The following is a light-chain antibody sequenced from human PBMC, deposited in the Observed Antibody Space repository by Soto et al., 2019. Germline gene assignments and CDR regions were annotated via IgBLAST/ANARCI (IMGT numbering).Light chain of an antibody. V-gene: IGKV3-15*01. Sequence: EIVLTHSPGTLALSPCERATLSFSASQSVSSNYLAWYQQKPGQAPRLLIYGASTRATGIPARFSGSGSGTEFTLTISSLQSEDFAVYYCHQYDNWPKTFGQGTRLEIK. J-gene: IGKJ5*01. CDR3: HQYDNWPKT. CDR2: GAS. CDR1: QSVSSN.